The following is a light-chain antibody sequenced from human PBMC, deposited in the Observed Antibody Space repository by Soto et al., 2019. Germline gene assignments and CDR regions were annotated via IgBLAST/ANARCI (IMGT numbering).Light chain of an antibody. Sequence: VLTQSPGTLSLSPGERATLSCRASQSVSSSYLAWYQQKPGQAPRLLIYGASSRAAGIPDRFSGSGSGTDFTLTISRLEPEDFAVYYCQQYGSSWTFGQGTKVDIK. J-gene: IGKJ1*01. CDR3: QQYGSSWT. V-gene: IGKV3-20*01. CDR1: QSVSSSY. CDR2: GAS.